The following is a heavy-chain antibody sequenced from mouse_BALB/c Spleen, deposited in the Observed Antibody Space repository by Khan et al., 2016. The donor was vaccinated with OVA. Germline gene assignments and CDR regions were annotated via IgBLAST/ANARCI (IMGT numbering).Heavy chain of an antibody. Sequence: EVQLVESGPGLVKPSQSLSLTCTVTGSSFTSGYGWNWIRQFPGKKLEGMGYISYSGSINYNPSLKSRIPITRDTSKNQFFLQLNSVTTEDTATYYCARTARIKYWGQGTTLTVSS. CDR1: GSSFTSGYG. CDR2: ISYSGSI. V-gene: IGHV3-2*02. CDR3: ARTARIKY. D-gene: IGHD1-2*01. J-gene: IGHJ2*01.